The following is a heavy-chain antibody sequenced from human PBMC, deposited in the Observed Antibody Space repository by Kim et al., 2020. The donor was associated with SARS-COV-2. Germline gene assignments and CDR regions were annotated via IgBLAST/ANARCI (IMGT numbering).Heavy chain of an antibody. CDR3: NTDLYQFDTYYSDYDDY. CDR2: IKNKADGETI. CDR1: GFTFTDAW. Sequence: GGSLRLSCVASGFTFTDAWMTWVRQAPGGGLEWVGQIKNKADGETIDYAAPVKGRFTISRDDSKNTVFLQMNSLKSEDTAVYYCNTDLYQFDTYYSDYDDYWGQGTLVTVSS. V-gene: IGHV3-15*01. D-gene: IGHD3-9*01. J-gene: IGHJ4*02.